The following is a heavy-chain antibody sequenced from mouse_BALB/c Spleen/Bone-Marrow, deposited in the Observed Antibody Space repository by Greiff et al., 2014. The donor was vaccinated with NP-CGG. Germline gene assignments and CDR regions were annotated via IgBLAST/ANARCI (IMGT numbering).Heavy chain of an antibody. D-gene: IGHD4-1*01. CDR2: IWGGGIT. Sequence: VMLVESGPGLVAPSQSLSITCTVSGFSFTDYGVSWIRQPPGKGLEWLGVIWGGGITYYNSALKSRLSISKDNSKSQVFLKMNSLQTDDTAMYYCAKLNWDGGDYWGQGTTLTVSS. CDR1: GFSFTDYG. CDR3: AKLNWDGGDY. J-gene: IGHJ2*01. V-gene: IGHV2-6-5*01.